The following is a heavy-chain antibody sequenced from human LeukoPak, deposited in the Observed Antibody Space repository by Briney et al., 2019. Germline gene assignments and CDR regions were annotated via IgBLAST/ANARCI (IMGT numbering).Heavy chain of an antibody. J-gene: IGHJ4*02. CDR3: ARGGSYGGYHSY. D-gene: IGHD4-23*01. CDR1: GFTFSSYS. CDR2: ISSGSSSI. V-gene: IGHV3-21*01. Sequence: GGSLRLSCAASGFTFSSYSMNWVRRAPGKGLEWVSSISSGSSSIYYADSVRGRFTISRDNAKNSLYLQMNSLRAEDTALYYCARGGSYGGYHSYWGQGTLVTVSS.